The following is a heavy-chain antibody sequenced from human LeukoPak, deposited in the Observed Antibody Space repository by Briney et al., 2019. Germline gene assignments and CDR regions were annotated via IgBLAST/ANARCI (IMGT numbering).Heavy chain of an antibody. CDR1: GGTFSSFA. D-gene: IGHD3-3*01. CDR3: ARGTPAIFGVVIIHDAFDI. Sequence: GASVKVSCKASGGTFSSFAISWVRQPPGQGLEWMGGIIPIFGTANYAQKFQGRVTITTDESTSTAYMELSSLRSEDTAVYYCARGTPAIFGVVIIHDAFDIWGQGTMVTVSS. CDR2: IIPIFGTA. J-gene: IGHJ3*02. V-gene: IGHV1-69*05.